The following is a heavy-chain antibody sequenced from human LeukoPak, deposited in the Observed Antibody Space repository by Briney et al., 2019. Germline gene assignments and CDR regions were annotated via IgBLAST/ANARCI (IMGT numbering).Heavy chain of an antibody. Sequence: SEPLSLTCTVCGGSMRSYHWSWIRQPPGKALEWIGYIYYRGTTSYNPSLGSRISISVDTSNNQFSLTLSSVTATDTAVYYCARHFLAGRPGGRFDPWGQGTLVTVCS. J-gene: IGHJ5*02. CDR1: GGSMRSYH. V-gene: IGHV4-59*08. CDR2: IYYRGTT. D-gene: IGHD6-6*01. CDR3: ARHFLAGRPGGRFDP.